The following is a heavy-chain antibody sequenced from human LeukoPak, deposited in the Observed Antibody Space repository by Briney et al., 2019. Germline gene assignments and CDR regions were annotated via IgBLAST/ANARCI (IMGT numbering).Heavy chain of an antibody. J-gene: IGHJ3*02. CDR3: ARAYCGGDCYSRVNLDAFDI. V-gene: IGHV3-21*01. D-gene: IGHD2-21*02. CDR2: ISSSSSYI. CDR1: GFTFSSYS. Sequence: GGYLRLSCAASGFTFSSYSMNWVRQATGKGLEWVSSISSSSSYIYYADSVKGRFTISRENANNSLYLQMNSLRAEDTAVYYCARAYCGGDCYSRVNLDAFDIWGQGTMVTVSS.